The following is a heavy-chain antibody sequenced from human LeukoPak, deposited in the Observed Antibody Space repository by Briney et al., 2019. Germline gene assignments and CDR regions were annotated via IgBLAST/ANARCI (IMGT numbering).Heavy chain of an antibody. CDR1: GFTVSSKY. CDR3: ARLYYDSSGSFAY. Sequence: GGSLRLSCAASGFTVSSKYMSWVRQAPGKGLEWVSSIRSSSSYIYYADSVKGRFTISRDNAKNSLYLQMNSLRAEDTAVYYCARLYYDSSGSFAYWGQGTLVTVSS. D-gene: IGHD3-22*01. V-gene: IGHV3-21*01. J-gene: IGHJ4*02. CDR2: IRSSSSYI.